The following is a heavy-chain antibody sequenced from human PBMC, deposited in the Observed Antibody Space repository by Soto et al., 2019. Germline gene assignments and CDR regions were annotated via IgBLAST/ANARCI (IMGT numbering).Heavy chain of an antibody. J-gene: IGHJ4*02. V-gene: IGHV4-4*07. CDR3: ARGGQDFWSGPFDY. CDR1: GGSISNYF. Sequence: SETLSLTCTVSGGSISNYFCNWIRQPAGKGLEWIGRIDNSGSTNYNPSLKSRITMSADTSRNQFSLKLNSVTAADTAVYYCARGGQDFWSGPFDYWGPGARVTVYS. CDR2: IDNSGST. D-gene: IGHD3-3*01.